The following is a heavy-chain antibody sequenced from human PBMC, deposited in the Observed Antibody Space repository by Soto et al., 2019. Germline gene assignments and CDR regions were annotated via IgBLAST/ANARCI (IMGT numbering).Heavy chain of an antibody. D-gene: IGHD3-10*01. CDR3: ARQAMVRGVPYYYYGMDV. CDR2: IYYSGST. J-gene: IGHJ6*02. CDR1: GCSISSSSYY. Sequence: PSETLSLTCTVSGCSISSSSYYWCWIRQPPGKGMEWIGSIYYSGSTYYKQSLKSRVTISVDTSKNQFSLKLSSVTAADTAVYYCARQAMVRGVPYYYYGMDVWGQGTTVT. V-gene: IGHV4-39*01.